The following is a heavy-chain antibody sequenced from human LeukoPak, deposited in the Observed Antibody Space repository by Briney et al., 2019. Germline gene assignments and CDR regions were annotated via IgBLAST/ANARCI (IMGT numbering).Heavy chain of an antibody. J-gene: IGHJ3*02. V-gene: IGHV1-2*02. D-gene: IGHD1-26*01. CDR2: INPNSGGT. CDR1: GYTFTGYY. CDR3: ASSSWELLLFAFDI. Sequence: ASVKVSCKASGYTFTGYYMHWVRQAPGQGLEWMGWINPNSGGTNYAQKFQGRVTMTRDTSISTAYMELSRLRSDDTAVYYWASSSWELLLFAFDIWGQGTMVTVSS.